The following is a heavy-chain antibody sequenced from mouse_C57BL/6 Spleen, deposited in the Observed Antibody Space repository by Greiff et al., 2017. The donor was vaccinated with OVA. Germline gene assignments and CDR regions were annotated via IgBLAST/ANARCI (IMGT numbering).Heavy chain of an antibody. V-gene: IGHV8-12*01. CDR3: ARGANWDLWGYFDY. J-gene: IGHJ2*01. CDR1: GFSLSTSGMG. D-gene: IGHD4-1*01. CDR2: IYWDDDK. Sequence: QVTLKVCGPGILQSSQTLSLTCSFSGFSLSTSGMGVSWIRQPSGKGLEWLAHIYWDDDKRYNPSLKSRLTISKDTSSNQVFVKITSVSTADTATDYCARGANWDLWGYFDYWGQGTTLTVSS.